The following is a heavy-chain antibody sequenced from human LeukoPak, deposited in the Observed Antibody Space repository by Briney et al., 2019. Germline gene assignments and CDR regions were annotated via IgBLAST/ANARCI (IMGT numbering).Heavy chain of an antibody. D-gene: IGHD5-18*01. CDR1: GFTFSTNV. CDR3: ARDRGYTYGHPFDY. Sequence: GRSLRLSCVASGFTFSTNVMHWVRQAPGKGLEWVALIWHGGSNKYYADSVKDRFTISRDNSKNTLYLQMNSLRAEDTAVYYCARDRGYTYGHPFDYWGQGTLVTVSS. V-gene: IGHV3-33*01. CDR2: IWHGGSNK. J-gene: IGHJ4*02.